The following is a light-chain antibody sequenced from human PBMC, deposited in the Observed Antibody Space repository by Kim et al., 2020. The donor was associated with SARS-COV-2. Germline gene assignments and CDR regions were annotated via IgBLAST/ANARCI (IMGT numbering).Light chain of an antibody. J-gene: IGKJ2*01. CDR1: QDINSW. Sequence: YASVGDRVTITCRASQDINSWLAWYQQKPGKAPKLLIYDASYLESGVPSRFSGSRSGTEFTLTINSLQPDDFAVYYCQQYNHYSTFGQGTKLEI. CDR2: DAS. V-gene: IGKV1-5*01. CDR3: QQYNHYST.